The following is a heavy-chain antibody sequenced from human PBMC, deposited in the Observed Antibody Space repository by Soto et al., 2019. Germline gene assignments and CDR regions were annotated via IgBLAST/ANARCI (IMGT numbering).Heavy chain of an antibody. Sequence: QVRLVESGGGVVQPGRSLRLSCTASGFSFSSYAMYWFRQPPGKGLEWVAVISTDGMNKNYADSVKGRVTVSRDNANYSLDLQLNSLRGEDTAMYYCARDMYSSDYFVKWFEPWGQGTLVTVSS. CDR3: ARDMYSSDYFVKWFEP. CDR2: ISTDGMNK. J-gene: IGHJ5*02. D-gene: IGHD6-19*01. V-gene: IGHV3-30*04. CDR1: GFSFSSYA.